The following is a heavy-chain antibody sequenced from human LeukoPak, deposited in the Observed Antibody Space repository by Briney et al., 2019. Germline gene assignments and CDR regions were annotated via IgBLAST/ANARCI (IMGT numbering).Heavy chain of an antibody. V-gene: IGHV3-33*01. D-gene: IGHD5-18*01. CDR1: GFTFSSYG. J-gene: IGHJ5*02. CDR3: ARGTDTAMVTGGYNWFDP. CDR2: IWYDGSNK. Sequence: GGSPRLSCAASGFTFSSYGMHWVRQAPGKGLEWVAVIWYDGSNKYYADSVKGRFTISRDNSKNTLYLQMNSLRAEDTAVYYCARGTDTAMVTGGYNWFDPWGQGTLVTVSS.